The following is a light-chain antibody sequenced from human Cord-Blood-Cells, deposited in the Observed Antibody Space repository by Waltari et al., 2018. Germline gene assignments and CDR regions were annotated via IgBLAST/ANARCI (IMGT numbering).Light chain of an antibody. V-gene: IGLV2-14*01. CDR2: DFS. Sequence: QPALTQPASVSGSPGQSITISCPGTSSDVGGYNYVSWYQQPTGKAPNLMIYDFSNRPSGVSNRFSGSKSGNTASLTISGLQAEDEADYYCSSYTSSSTLVFGTGTKVTVL. CDR3: SSYTSSSTLV. J-gene: IGLJ1*01. CDR1: SSDVGGYNY.